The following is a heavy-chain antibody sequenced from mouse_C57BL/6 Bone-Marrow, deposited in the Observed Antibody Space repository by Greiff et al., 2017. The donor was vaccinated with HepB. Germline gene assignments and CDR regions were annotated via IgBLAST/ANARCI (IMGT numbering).Heavy chain of an antibody. CDR2: IYPGSGST. D-gene: IGHD1-1*01. CDR1: GYTFTSYW. CDR3: ARRGYYGSSYPLFDY. Sequence: VQLQQSGAELMKPGASVKMSCKASGYTFTSYWITWVKQRPGQGLEWIGDIYPGSGSTNYNEKFKSKATLTVDTSSSTAYMQLSSLTSEDSAVYYCARRGYYGSSYPLFDYWGQGTTLTVSS. V-gene: IGHV1-55*01. J-gene: IGHJ2*01.